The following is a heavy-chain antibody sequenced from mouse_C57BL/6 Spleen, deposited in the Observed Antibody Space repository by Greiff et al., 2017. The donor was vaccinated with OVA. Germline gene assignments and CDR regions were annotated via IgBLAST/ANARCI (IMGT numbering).Heavy chain of an antibody. CDR2: ISYDGSN. CDR3: AREGVYSNYGAMDY. V-gene: IGHV3-6*01. D-gene: IGHD2-5*01. J-gene: IGHJ4*01. CDR1: GYSITSGYY. Sequence: ESGPGLVKPSQSLSLTCSVTGYSITSGYYWNWIRQFPGNKLEWMGYISYDGSNNYNPSLKNRISITRDTSKNQFFLKLNSVTTEDTATYYCAREGVYSNYGAMDYWGQGTSVTVSS.